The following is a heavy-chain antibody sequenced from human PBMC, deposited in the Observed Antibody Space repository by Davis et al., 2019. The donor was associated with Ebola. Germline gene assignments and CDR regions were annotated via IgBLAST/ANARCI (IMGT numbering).Heavy chain of an antibody. CDR3: ARVKDFWSGLDY. V-gene: IGHV4-59*01. Sequence: SETLSLTCTVSGGSISTYYWSWIRQPPGKGLEWIGYIYYSGSTNYNPSLKSRVTISRDTSKNQLSLKLRSVTAADTAVYYCARVKDFWSGLDYWGQGTLVTVSS. CDR1: GGSISTYY. J-gene: IGHJ4*02. D-gene: IGHD3-3*01. CDR2: IYYSGST.